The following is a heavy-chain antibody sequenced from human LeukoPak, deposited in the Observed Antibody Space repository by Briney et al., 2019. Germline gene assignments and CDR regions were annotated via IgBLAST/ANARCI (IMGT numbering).Heavy chain of an antibody. D-gene: IGHD6-19*01. CDR1: GYTFSSYY. CDR2: INPSGGNT. J-gene: IGHJ4*02. V-gene: IGHV1-46*01. CDR3: ERAYSSGWYGIDY. Sequence: GASVKVSCKTSGYTFSSYYMHWVRQAPGQGLEWMGIINPSGGNTGYAQKFQGRVTMTRDTSTSIVYMEVSSLRSEDTAVYYCERAYSSGWYGIDYWGQGTLVTVSS.